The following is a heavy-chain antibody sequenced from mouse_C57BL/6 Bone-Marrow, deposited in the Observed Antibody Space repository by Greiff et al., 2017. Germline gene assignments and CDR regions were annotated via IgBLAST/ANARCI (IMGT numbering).Heavy chain of an antibody. CDR3: AKNYHYYGSSYNYAMDY. J-gene: IGHJ4*01. CDR2: IWRGGST. Sequence: VQLQQSGPGLVHPSQSLSITCTVSGFSLTSYGVHWVRQSPGKGLEWLGVIWRGGSTDYNAAFMSRLSITKDNSKSQVFFKMNSLQADDTAIYYCAKNYHYYGSSYNYAMDYWGQGTSVTVSS. CDR1: GFSLTSYG. D-gene: IGHD1-1*01. V-gene: IGHV2-5*01.